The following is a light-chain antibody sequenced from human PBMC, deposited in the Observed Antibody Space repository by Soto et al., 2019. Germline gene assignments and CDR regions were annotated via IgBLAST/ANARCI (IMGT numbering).Light chain of an antibody. J-gene: IGLJ2*01. CDR1: SSNVESYNL. V-gene: IGLV2-23*01. Sequence: QSALTQPASVSGTPGQSITISCTRTSSNVESYNLVSWYQHPPGKAPKLIIYEGSERPSGVSNRFSGAQSGHSASLTISGLQAEDEADYYCSSYAGAVVFGGGTKVTVL. CDR2: EGS. CDR3: SSYAGAVV.